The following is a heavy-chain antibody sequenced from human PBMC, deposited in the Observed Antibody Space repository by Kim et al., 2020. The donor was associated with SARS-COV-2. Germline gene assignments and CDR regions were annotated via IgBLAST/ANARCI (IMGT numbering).Heavy chain of an antibody. CDR2: INHSGST. V-gene: IGHV4-34*01. Sequence: SETLSLTCAGYGGSFSGYYWSWIRQPPGKGLEWIGEINHSGSTNYNPSLKSRVTISVDTSNNQFSLKLSSVTAADTAVYYCARGRIAAAGTFLGYWGQGTLVTVSS. CDR1: GGSFSGYY. J-gene: IGHJ4*02. CDR3: ARGRIAAAGTFLGY. D-gene: IGHD6-13*01.